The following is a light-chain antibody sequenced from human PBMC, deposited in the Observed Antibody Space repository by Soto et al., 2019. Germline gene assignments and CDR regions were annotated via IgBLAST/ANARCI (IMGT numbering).Light chain of an antibody. V-gene: IGLV7-46*01. J-gene: IGLJ1*01. CDR1: TGAVTNGHY. CDR2: DTT. CDR3: LLSYNGNYV. Sequence: QAVVTQEPSLTVSPGGTVTLTCGSSTGAVTNGHYPYWFQQKPGQAPRTLIYDTTNRHSWTPARFLGSLLGGKAALTLSGAQPEDEAEYYCLLSYNGNYVFGNGTKVTV.